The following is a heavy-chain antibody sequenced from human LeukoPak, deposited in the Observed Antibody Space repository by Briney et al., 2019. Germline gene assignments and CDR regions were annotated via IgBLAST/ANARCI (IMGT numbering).Heavy chain of an antibody. CDR2: VSADGRTQ. CDR3: AREFGHNRWYFDY. J-gene: IGHJ4*02. CDR1: GFTFSSYS. Sequence: GVSLRLSCAASGFTFSSYSMNWVRQAPGKGLEWVTVVSADGRTQLYSDSVKGRFIVSRDNSLNTLHLQMNSLETEDTAVYYCAREFGHNRWYFDYWGQGALVTVSS. V-gene: IGHV3-30*03. D-gene: IGHD5-24*01.